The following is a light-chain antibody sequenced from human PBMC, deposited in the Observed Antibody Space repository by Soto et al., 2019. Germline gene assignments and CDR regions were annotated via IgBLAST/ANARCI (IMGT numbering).Light chain of an antibody. Sequence: EIVLTQSPDTLSLSPGERATLSCRASQSVSGYLGWYQQKPGQAPRLLIYDASNRDYGVPARFRGSGSGTNFTLTIASLEPEDFAVYYCQQRSNWPYLTFGGGTRV. CDR1: QSVSGY. J-gene: IGKJ4*01. CDR2: DAS. CDR3: QQRSNWPYLT. V-gene: IGKV3-11*01.